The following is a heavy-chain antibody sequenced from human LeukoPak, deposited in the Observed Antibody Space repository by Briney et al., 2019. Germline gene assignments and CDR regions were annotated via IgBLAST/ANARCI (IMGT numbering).Heavy chain of an antibody. CDR3: ARDSNLEYSSSRGLGR. D-gene: IGHD6-6*01. V-gene: IGHV4-4*07. CDR1: GSSISSYY. Sequence: SETLSLTCTVSGSSISSYYWSWIRQPAGKGLEWIGRIYASGSTYYNPSLKSRVTMSVDTSKNQFSPSLTTVTAADTAVYYCARDSNLEYSSSRGLGRWGQGTLVAVSS. J-gene: IGHJ4*02. CDR2: IYASGST.